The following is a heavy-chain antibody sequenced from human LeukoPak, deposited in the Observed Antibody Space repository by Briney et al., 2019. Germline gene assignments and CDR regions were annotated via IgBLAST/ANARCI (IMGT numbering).Heavy chain of an antibody. Sequence: SVKVSCKASGGTFSSYTISWVRQAPGQGLELMGRIIPILGIANYAQKFQGRVTITADKSTSTAYMELSSLRSEDTAVYYCARAPTAMQRVAFDIWGQGTMVTVSS. CDR3: ARAPTAMQRVAFDI. V-gene: IGHV1-69*02. J-gene: IGHJ3*02. CDR2: IIPILGIA. D-gene: IGHD5-18*01. CDR1: GGTFSSYT.